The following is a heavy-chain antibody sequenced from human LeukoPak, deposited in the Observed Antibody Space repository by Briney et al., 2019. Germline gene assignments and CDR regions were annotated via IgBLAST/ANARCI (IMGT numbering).Heavy chain of an antibody. Sequence: GGSLRLSCAASGFTFSNYWMSWVRQAPGKGLEWVANMKEDGGEIIYVDSVTGRFTISRDNARGSLYLQMNSLRAEDTAVYYCVRDRGYSNFDYWGQGSLVTVSS. J-gene: IGHJ4*02. CDR2: MKEDGGEI. D-gene: IGHD4-11*01. CDR1: GFTFSNYW. V-gene: IGHV3-7*01. CDR3: VRDRGYSNFDY.